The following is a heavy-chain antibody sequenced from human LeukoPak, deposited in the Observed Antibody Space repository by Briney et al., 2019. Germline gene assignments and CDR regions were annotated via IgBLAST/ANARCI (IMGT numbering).Heavy chain of an antibody. J-gene: IGHJ3*02. D-gene: IGHD3-22*01. Sequence: SETLSLTCAVYGASFSDSYWSWIRQSPEKGLEWIGEINNSGSTSYNPSLNSRVIMSVDRSKNQFSLRLTSVTAADTAVYYCTRLLDNDSSGDPDTFDMWGQGTVVTVSS. CDR3: TRLLDNDSSGDPDTFDM. CDR2: INNSGST. V-gene: IGHV4-34*01. CDR1: GASFSDSY.